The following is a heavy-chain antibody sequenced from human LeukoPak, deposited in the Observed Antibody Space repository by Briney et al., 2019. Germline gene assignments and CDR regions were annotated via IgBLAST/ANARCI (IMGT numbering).Heavy chain of an antibody. CDR2: FDPEDGET. V-gene: IGHV1-24*01. J-gene: IGHJ5*02. D-gene: IGHD6-6*01. CDR3: ARTIAARRVGSWFDP. Sequence: ASVKVSCKVSGYTLTGLSMHWVRQVPGKGLEWMGGFDPEDGETIYAQKFQGRVTMTEDTSTDTAYMELSSLRSEDTAVYYCARTIAARRVGSWFDPWGQGTLVTVSS. CDR1: GYTLTGLS.